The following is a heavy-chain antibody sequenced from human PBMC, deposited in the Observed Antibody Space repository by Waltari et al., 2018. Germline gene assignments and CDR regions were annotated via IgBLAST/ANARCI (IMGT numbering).Heavy chain of an antibody. CDR2: ISSLSKYT. J-gene: IGHJ4*02. CDR3: ARDGISSTQSGYFDY. V-gene: IGHV3-21*01. Sequence: EVRLVESGGGLVKPGGSLRLSCAASGFTFSSDGMTWVRQAPGKELEWVSSISSLSKYTYDADSVKGRFTSCRDNAKNSLYLQMNSLRAEDTAVYFCARDGISSTQSGYFDYWGQGVLVTVSS. CDR1: GFTFSSDG. D-gene: IGHD6-13*01.